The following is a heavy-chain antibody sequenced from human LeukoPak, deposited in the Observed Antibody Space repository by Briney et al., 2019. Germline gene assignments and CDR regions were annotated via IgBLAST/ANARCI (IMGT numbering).Heavy chain of an antibody. CDR2: INHSGST. V-gene: IGHV4-34*01. Sequence: SETLSLTCAVYGGSLRAYYSSWIRQPPGKGLEWIGEINHSGSTNYNPSLKSRVTISVDTSKNQFSLKLSSVTAADTAVYYCARGIRITMIVVVITTGLYYFDYWGQGTLVTVSS. D-gene: IGHD3-22*01. J-gene: IGHJ4*02. CDR3: ARGIRITMIVVVITTGLYYFDY. CDR1: GGSLRAYY.